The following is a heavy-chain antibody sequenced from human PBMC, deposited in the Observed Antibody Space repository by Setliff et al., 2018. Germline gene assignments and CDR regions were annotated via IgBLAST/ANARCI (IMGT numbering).Heavy chain of an antibody. J-gene: IGHJ3*01. D-gene: IGHD3-16*01. V-gene: IGHV1-2*04. Sequence: ASVKVSCKTSGYAFTDNYIHWVRQAPGQGLEWMGWINPKTGGTNLAQKFQGWVSMTRDTSITTACMELSRLTSDDMAVYFCARSDHLVVDGFDVWGQGTMVT. CDR3: ARSDHLVVDGFDV. CDR1: GYAFTDNY. CDR2: INPKTGGT.